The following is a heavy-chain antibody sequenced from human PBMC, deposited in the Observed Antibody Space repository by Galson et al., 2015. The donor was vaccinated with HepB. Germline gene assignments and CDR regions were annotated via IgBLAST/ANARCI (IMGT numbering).Heavy chain of an antibody. CDR3: AKATAMVIGEFDY. D-gene: IGHD5-18*01. CDR2: ISYDGSNK. Sequence: SLRLSCAASGFTFSSYGMHWVRQAPGKGLGWVAVISYDGSNKYYADSVKGRFTISRDNSKNTLYLQMNSLRAEDTAVYYCAKATAMVIGEFDYWGQGTLVTVSS. J-gene: IGHJ4*02. CDR1: GFTFSSYG. V-gene: IGHV3-30*18.